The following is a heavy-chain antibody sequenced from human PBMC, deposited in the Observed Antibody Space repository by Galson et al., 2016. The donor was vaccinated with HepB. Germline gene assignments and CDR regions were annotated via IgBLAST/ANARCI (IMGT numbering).Heavy chain of an antibody. J-gene: IGHJ4*02. V-gene: IGHV4-59*08. CDR3: ARLHSISWEYYFDY. Sequence: ETLSLTCTVSGGSISAYYWSWIRQPPGRGLEWIGSIYYSGSTSYNSSLRRRVTISVDTSKNQYSLKLSSVTAADTAVYYCARLHSISWEYYFDYWGQGTLVTVSS. D-gene: IGHD6-6*01. CDR1: GGSISAYY. CDR2: IYYSGST.